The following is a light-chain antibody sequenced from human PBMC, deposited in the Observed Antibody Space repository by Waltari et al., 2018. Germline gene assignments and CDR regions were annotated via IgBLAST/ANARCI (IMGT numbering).Light chain of an antibody. V-gene: IGKV1-39*01. CDR1: QNIRSY. CDR2: AAS. J-gene: IGKJ2*03. CDR3: QASYTTPYS. Sequence: SVSGSPGQSVTISCRASQNIRSYLSWYQQKPGIAPKLVIYAASTLQSGVPSRFSGSGSGTNFTLTITSLQAEDFATYFCQASYTTPYSFGQGTKVEIK.